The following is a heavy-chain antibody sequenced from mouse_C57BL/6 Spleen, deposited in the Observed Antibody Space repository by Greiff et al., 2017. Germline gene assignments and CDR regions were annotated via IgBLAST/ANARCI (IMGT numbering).Heavy chain of an antibody. J-gene: IGHJ2*01. Sequence: QVQLQQSGAELVRPGTSVKVSCKASGYAFTNYLIEWVKQRPGQGLEWIGVINPGSGGTNYNEKFKGKATLTADKSSSTAYMQLSSLTSEDSAVYFCAREENGLDYWGQGTTLTVSS. D-gene: IGHD1-1*01. CDR2: INPGSGGT. CDR1: GYAFTNYL. CDR3: AREENGLDY. V-gene: IGHV1-54*01.